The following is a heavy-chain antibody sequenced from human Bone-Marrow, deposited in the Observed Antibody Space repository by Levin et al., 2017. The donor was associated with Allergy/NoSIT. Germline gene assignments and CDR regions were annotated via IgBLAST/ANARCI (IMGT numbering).Heavy chain of an antibody. CDR2: ISYRGST. CDR3: AGLDGYSVDY. J-gene: IGHJ4*02. Sequence: SETLSLTCTVSGGSISSAGYHWTWIRQYPGKGLEWIGYISYRGSTYFNPSLKSRLTMSIDTSEQHFSLNLTSVSAADTAIYYCAGLDGYSVDYWGQGALVTVSS. V-gene: IGHV4-31*03. CDR1: GGSISSAGYH. D-gene: IGHD4-17*01.